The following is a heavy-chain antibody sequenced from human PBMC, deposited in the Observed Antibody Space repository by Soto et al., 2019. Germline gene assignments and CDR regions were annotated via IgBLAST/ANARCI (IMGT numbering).Heavy chain of an antibody. CDR2: ISSSSSYI. J-gene: IGHJ6*02. Sequence: ESGGGLVKPGGSLRLSCAASGFTFSSYSMNWVRQAPGKGLEWVSSISSSSSYIYYADSVKGRFTISRDNAKNSLYLQMNSLRAEDTAVYYCAGDGGSGSYLYYYCGMDVWGQGTTVTVSS. CDR1: GFTFSSYS. D-gene: IGHD3-10*01. CDR3: AGDGGSGSYLYYYCGMDV. V-gene: IGHV3-21*01.